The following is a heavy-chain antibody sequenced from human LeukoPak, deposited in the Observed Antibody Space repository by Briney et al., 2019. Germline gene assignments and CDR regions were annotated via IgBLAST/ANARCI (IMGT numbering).Heavy chain of an antibody. J-gene: IGHJ4*02. CDR1: GFTFSSYA. D-gene: IGHD4-17*01. CDR3: AKEHGDYSGFDY. V-gene: IGHV3-23*01. Sequence: GGSLRLSCAASGFTFSSYAMSWVRQAPGKGLEWVSAICGSSNSTYYADSVKGRFTISRDNSKNTLYLQMNSLRAEDTAVYYCAKEHGDYSGFDYWGQGTLVTVSS. CDR2: ICGSSNST.